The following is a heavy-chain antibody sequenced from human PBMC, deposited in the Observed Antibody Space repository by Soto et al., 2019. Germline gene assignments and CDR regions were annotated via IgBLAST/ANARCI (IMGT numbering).Heavy chain of an antibody. CDR2: INAGNGNT. V-gene: IGHV1-3*01. CDR3: ARDADVLRYCDWLEVDSGWDY. D-gene: IGHD3-9*01. J-gene: IGHJ4*02. CDR1: GYTFTSYA. Sequence: QVQLVQSGAEVKKPGASVKVSCKASGYTFTSYAMHWVRQAPGQRLEWMGWINAGNGNTKYSQKFQGRLTMTRDTSASTAYMELSRLRSEDTAGYYCARDADVLRYCDWLEVDSGWDYWGQGTLVTVSS.